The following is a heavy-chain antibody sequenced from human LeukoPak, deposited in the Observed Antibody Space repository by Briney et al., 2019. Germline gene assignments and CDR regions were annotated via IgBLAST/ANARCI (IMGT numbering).Heavy chain of an antibody. V-gene: IGHV3-30*18. Sequence: GGSLRLSCAASGFTFSSYGMRWVRQAPGKGLEWVAVISYDGSNKYYADSVKGRFTISRDNSKNTLYLQMNSLRAEDTAVYYCAKGLGYCSGGSCSTWGQGTLVTVSS. CDR3: AKGLGYCSGGSCST. CDR2: ISYDGSNK. D-gene: IGHD2-15*01. CDR1: GFTFSSYG. J-gene: IGHJ5*02.